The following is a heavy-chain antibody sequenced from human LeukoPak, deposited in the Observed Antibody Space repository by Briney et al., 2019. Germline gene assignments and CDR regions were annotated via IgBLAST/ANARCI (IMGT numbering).Heavy chain of an antibody. V-gene: IGHV4-39*01. Sequence: SETLSLTCSVSGDSTSSSTYYWDWIRQAPGKGLEWIGNIYDSGTTHYNPSLKSRVTISGDTSKNQFSLKLNSVTAADTAIYYCATHRRSGSGGSENAFEIWGQGTMVTVSS. J-gene: IGHJ3*02. CDR1: GDSTSSSTYY. CDR2: IYDSGTT. CDR3: ATHRRSGSGGSENAFEI. D-gene: IGHD5-12*01.